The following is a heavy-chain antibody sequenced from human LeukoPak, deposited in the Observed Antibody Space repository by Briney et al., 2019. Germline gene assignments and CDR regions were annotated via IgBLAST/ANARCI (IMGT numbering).Heavy chain of an antibody. V-gene: IGHV4-59*08. D-gene: IGHD1-1*01. Sequence: SETLSLTCTLSCGSIRSYFWSWLRQPPAKGLEWIGFMYDSGSTNYNPSLKSRVTISVGTSKNQVSLKLSSVTAADTAVYYCARQRQLERYYYYYYMDVWGKGTTVTISS. CDR3: ARQRQLERYYYYYYMDV. J-gene: IGHJ6*03. CDR1: CGSIRSYF. CDR2: MYDSGST.